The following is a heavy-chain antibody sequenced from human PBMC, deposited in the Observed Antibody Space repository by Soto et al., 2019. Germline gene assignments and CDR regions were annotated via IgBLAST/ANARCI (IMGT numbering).Heavy chain of an antibody. V-gene: IGHV5-51*01. D-gene: IGHD3-10*01. CDR1: GYSFTSYW. J-gene: IGHJ6*02. CDR3: ARGEGHHYYYYGMDV. Sequence: GESLKISCKGSGYSFTSYWIGWVRQMPGKGLEWMGIIYPGDSDTRYSPSFQGQVTISADKSISTAYLQWSSLKASDTAMYYCARGEGHHYYYYGMDVWGQGTTVTVS. CDR2: IYPGDSDT.